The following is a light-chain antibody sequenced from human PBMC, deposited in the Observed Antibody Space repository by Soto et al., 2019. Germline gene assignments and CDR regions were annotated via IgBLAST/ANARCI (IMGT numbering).Light chain of an antibody. Sequence: DIQMTQSPSSLSASVGDRVTITCRSSQSIFNYLNWYQQKPGTAPEVLIYAVSSLQIGVPSRFAGSGSGTDFTLTITDLRPEDYATYYCQQTYSELVYTFGRGTKLEIK. CDR1: QSIFNY. V-gene: IGKV1-39*01. CDR2: AVS. CDR3: QQTYSELVYT. J-gene: IGKJ2*01.